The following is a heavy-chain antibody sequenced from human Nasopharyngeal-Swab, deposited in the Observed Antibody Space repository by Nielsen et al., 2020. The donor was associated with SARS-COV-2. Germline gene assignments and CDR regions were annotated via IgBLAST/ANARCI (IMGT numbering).Heavy chain of an antibody. CDR2: IGTAGDT. CDR1: GFTFSNYD. J-gene: IGHJ4*02. CDR3: ARGLLGSSWYVY. Sequence: ETLSLTCAASGFTFSNYDMHWVRQATGKGLEWVSAIGTAGDTYYPGSVKGRFTISRENAKNSLYLQMNSLRAGDTAVYYCARGLLGSSWYVYWGQGILVTVSS. V-gene: IGHV3-13*01. D-gene: IGHD6-13*01.